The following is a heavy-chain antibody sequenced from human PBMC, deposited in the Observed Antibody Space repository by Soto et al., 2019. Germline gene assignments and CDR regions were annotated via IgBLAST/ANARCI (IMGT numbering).Heavy chain of an antibody. V-gene: IGHV3-30*18. J-gene: IGHJ4*02. CDR3: AKDYSPYDYGDYMVY. Sequence: QVQLVESGGGVVQPGRSLRLSCAASGFTFSSYGMHWVRQAPGKGLEWVAVISYDGSNKYYADSVKGRFTISRDNSKNTLYLQMNSLRAEDTAVYYCAKDYSPYDYGDYMVYWGQGTLVTVSS. CDR2: ISYDGSNK. D-gene: IGHD4-17*01. CDR1: GFTFSSYG.